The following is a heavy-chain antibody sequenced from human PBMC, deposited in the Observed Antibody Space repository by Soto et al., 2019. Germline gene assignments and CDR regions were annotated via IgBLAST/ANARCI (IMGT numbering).Heavy chain of an antibody. CDR1: GFSFRDYR. CDR2: IKQDGSEK. D-gene: IGHD5-18*01. J-gene: IGHJ4*02. V-gene: IGHV3-7*03. CDR3: AKYLAYTYGSSFDY. Sequence: GGPLRLSCSASGFSFRDYRMNWVRQAPGKGLEWVANIKQDGSEKNYVDSVKGRFTISRDNARNSLYLQMNSLRAEDTAVYYCAKYLAYTYGSSFDYWGQGTLVTVSS.